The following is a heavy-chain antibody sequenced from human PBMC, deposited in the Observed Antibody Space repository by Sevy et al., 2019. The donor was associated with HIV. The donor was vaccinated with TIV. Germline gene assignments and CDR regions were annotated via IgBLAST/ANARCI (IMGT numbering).Heavy chain of an antibody. V-gene: IGHV1-2*06. Sequence: ASVKVSCKASGYTFTAYYIHWLRQAPGQGLEWMGRIHPKSGATNYAQKFQGRVTMTGDTSISTSFMELTSLRSDDTAVYYCAREDSDDTSAYYYFYYGMDVWGQGTTVTVSS. CDR3: AREDSDDTSAYYYFYYGMDV. D-gene: IGHD3-22*01. CDR1: GYTFTAYY. CDR2: IHPKSGAT. J-gene: IGHJ6*02.